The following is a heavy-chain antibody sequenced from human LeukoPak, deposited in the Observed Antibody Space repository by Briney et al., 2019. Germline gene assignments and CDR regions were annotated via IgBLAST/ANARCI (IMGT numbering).Heavy chain of an antibody. D-gene: IGHD2-2*01. CDR2: IIPIFGTA. J-gene: IGHJ5*02. CDR1: GGTFSSYA. V-gene: IGHV1-69*05. Sequence: ASVKVSCKASGGTFSSYAISWVRQAPGQGLEWMGGIIPIFGTANYAQKFQGRVTITTDESTSTAYMELSSLRSGDTAVYYCARGVVPAAISQNWFDPWGQGTLVTVSS. CDR3: ARGVVPAAISQNWFDP.